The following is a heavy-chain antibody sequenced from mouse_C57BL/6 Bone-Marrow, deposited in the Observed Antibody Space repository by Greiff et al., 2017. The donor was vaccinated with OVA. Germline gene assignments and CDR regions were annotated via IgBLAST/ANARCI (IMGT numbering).Heavy chain of an antibody. CDR3: AIDNGSFFEY. Sequence: QVQLKESGAEVVRPGASVKLSCKASGYTFTDYYINWVKQRPGKGLEWIARIYPGSGNTYYNEKFKGKATLTAEKSSNTAYMQLSSLTSEDSAVYFCAIDNGSFFEYWGQGTTLTVSS. V-gene: IGHV1-76*01. CDR2: IYPGSGNT. J-gene: IGHJ2*01. D-gene: IGHD2-2*01. CDR1: GYTFTDYY.